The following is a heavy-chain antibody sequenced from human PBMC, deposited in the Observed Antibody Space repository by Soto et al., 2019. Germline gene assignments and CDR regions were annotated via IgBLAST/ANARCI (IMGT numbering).Heavy chain of an antibody. V-gene: IGHV1-2*02. J-gene: IGHJ4*01. D-gene: IGHD4-17*01. Sequence: ASVKVSFKAACSPFTNYYVHWVRQAPGQGLEWLGWINPNSGDTITGQKFQGRISLTRDKSITTAYLELSSLTSDDTAVYYCARDFATLTTDYWGHGSLVTV. CDR1: CSPFTNYY. CDR2: INPNSGDT. CDR3: ARDFATLTTDY.